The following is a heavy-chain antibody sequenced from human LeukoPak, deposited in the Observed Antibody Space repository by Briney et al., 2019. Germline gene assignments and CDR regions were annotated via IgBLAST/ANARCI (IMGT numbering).Heavy chain of an antibody. Sequence: PGGSLRLSCAASGFTFRTYAMAWVRQAPGKGLEWVSSVSDTGGDAYYADFVRGRFTISRDNSKNTLNLQMNSLGPEDTALYYCATGALYAFDIWGQGTMVSVSS. CDR1: GFTFRTYA. CDR2: VSDTGGDA. CDR3: ATGALYAFDI. J-gene: IGHJ3*02. V-gene: IGHV3-23*01.